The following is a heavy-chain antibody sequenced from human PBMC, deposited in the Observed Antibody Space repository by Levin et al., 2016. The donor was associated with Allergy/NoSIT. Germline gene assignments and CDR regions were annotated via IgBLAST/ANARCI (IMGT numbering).Heavy chain of an antibody. CDR2: ISYDGSNK. J-gene: IGHJ6*02. CDR3: ARDSGYEVGYYGMDV. Sequence: GGSLRLSCAASGFTFSSYAMHWVRQAPGKGLEWVAVISYDGSNKYYADSVKGRFTISRDNSKNTLYLQMNSLRAEDTAVYYCARDSGYEVGYYGMDVWGQGTTVTVSS. CDR1: GFTFSSYA. D-gene: IGHD5-12*01. V-gene: IGHV3-30-3*01.